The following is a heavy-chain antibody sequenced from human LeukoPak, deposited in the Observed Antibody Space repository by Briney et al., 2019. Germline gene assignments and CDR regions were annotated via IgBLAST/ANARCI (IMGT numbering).Heavy chain of an antibody. J-gene: IGHJ4*02. CDR1: GGSFSGYY. Sequence: SETLSLTCAVYGGSFSGYYWSWIRQPPGKGLEWIGEINHSGSTNSNPSLKSRVTISVDTSKNQFSLKLTSVTAADTAVYYCAGNYRGSLDYWGQGTLVTVSS. D-gene: IGHD5-24*01. CDR3: AGNYRGSLDY. CDR2: INHSGST. V-gene: IGHV4-34*01.